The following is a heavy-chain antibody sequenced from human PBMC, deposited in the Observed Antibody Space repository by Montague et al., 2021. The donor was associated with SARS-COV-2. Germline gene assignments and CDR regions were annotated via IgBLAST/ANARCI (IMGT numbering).Heavy chain of an antibody. CDR3: ARRGGWPYFDF. D-gene: IGHD6-19*01. Sequence: SDPLSLTRTVSGGSIISYYWSWIRQYPGKRLEWIGYIYSTGSSDYNPSLESRVTMSIDMSKNQFSLNLTSVTTADTAVYYCARRGGWPYFDFWSQGTLVTVSS. J-gene: IGHJ4*02. CDR1: GGSIISYY. CDR2: IYSTGSS. V-gene: IGHV4-59*08.